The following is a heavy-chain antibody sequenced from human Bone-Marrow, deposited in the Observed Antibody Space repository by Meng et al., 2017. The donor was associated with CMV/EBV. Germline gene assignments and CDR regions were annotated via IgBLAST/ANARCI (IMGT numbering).Heavy chain of an antibody. Sequence: GESLKISCAASGFTFSSYAMSWVRQAPGKGLEWVSAISGSGGSTYYADSVKGRFTISRDNAKNSLYLQMNSLRAEDTAVYYCARDGRRGYCSSTSCRDAFDIWGQGTMVTVSS. J-gene: IGHJ3*02. CDR3: ARDGRRGYCSSTSCRDAFDI. D-gene: IGHD2-2*01. CDR2: ISGSGGST. V-gene: IGHV3-23*01. CDR1: GFTFSSYA.